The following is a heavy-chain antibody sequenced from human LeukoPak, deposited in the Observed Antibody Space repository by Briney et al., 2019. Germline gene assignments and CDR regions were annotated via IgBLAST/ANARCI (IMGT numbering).Heavy chain of an antibody. CDR3: ARASPDFWSGYYYYYYMDV. J-gene: IGHJ6*03. CDR2: IYYSGST. D-gene: IGHD3-3*01. CDR1: GGSISSYY. Sequence: SETLSLTCSVSGGSISSYYWSWIRQPPGKGLEWIGYIYYSGSTNYNPSLKSRVTISVDTSKNQFSLKLSSVTAADTAVYYCARASPDFWSGYYYYYYMDVWGKGTTVTVPS. V-gene: IGHV4-59*01.